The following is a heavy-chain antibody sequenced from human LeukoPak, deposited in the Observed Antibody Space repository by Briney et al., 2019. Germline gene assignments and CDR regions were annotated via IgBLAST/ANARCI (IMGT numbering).Heavy chain of an antibody. V-gene: IGHV5-51*01. Sequence: GDSLKISCKASGYDFSNHWIAWVRQMPGKGLEWMGFVYPGDSDTRYSPSFQGQVTISADKSTSTAYLEWSSLKASDSAMYYCARRADSSGMDAWGLGTTVTVSS. CDR1: GYDFSNHW. J-gene: IGHJ6*02. CDR2: VYPGDSDT. CDR3: ARRADSSGMDA.